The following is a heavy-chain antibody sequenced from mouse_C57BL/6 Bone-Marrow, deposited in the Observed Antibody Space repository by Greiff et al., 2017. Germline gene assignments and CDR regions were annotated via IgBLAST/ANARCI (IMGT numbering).Heavy chain of an antibody. J-gene: IGHJ4*01. CDR1: GYTFTSYW. CDR2: IDPNSGGT. V-gene: IGHV1-72*01. Sequence: QVQLKQPGAELVKPGASVKLSCKASGYTFTSYWMHWVKQRPGRGLEWIGRIDPNSGGTKYNEKFKSKSTLTVDTPSSTAYMQLSSLTSEDSAVYYCARWRIYYGHYYAMDYWGQGTSVTVSS. CDR3: ARWRIYYGHYYAMDY. D-gene: IGHD2-1*01.